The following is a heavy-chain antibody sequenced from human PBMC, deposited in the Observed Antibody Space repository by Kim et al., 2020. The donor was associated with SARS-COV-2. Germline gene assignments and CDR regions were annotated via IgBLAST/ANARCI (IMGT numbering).Heavy chain of an antibody. Sequence: SGPTLVNPTQTLTLTCTISGFSLTTSGVGVGWIRQPPGQALEWLAVIYGDDNKRYRPSLKSRLTITKDTSTDQVVLTMTNVDPVDTATYFCAHRRYYGSSGRVFDPWGQGTLVTVSS. J-gene: IGHJ5*02. CDR1: GFSLTTSGVG. V-gene: IGHV2-5*02. D-gene: IGHD3-22*01. CDR2: IYGDDNK. CDR3: AHRRYYGSSGRVFDP.